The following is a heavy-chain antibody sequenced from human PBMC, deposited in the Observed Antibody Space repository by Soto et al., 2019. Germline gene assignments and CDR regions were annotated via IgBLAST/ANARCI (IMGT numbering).Heavy chain of an antibody. Sequence: EVLLVESGGGLVQRGGSLRLSCEASGFTFGRHAISLVRQRPGKGLEWVSASGSSGATDYADSVKGRFSISRDNSKSTLFLELNSLSPEDTGRYFCAKKGAGGNLFERWGQGTLVNVS. CDR3: AKKGAGGNLFER. CDR2: SGSSGAT. CDR1: GFTFGRHA. D-gene: IGHD1-26*01. J-gene: IGHJ5*02. V-gene: IGHV3-23*04.